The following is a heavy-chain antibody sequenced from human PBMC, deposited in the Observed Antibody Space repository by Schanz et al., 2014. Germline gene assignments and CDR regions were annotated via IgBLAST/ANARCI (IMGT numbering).Heavy chain of an antibody. J-gene: IGHJ4*02. CDR3: ARDRVGASSYFDY. CDR2: IKQEGDEK. Sequence: EGQLVESGGGLVQPGGSLRLSCVVSGFNFRNYWMSWVRQAPGKGLEWVASIKQEGDEKNYVDSVKGRFTISRDNAKNSLFLQMNSLRADDTAVYYCARDRVGASSYFDYWGQGTLVTVSS. CDR1: GFNFRNYW. V-gene: IGHV3-7*01. D-gene: IGHD1-26*01.